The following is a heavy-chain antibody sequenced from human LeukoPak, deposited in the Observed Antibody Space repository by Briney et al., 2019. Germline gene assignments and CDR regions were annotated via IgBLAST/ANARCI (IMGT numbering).Heavy chain of an antibody. V-gene: IGHV3-30-3*01. J-gene: IGHJ4*02. CDR1: GFTFSSNA. CDR3: AIDGYSYGYYFDY. Sequence: GGSVRLSCAASGFTFSSNAMHWVRQAPGKGLEWVAFISYDGSNKYYADSVKGRFTISRDNSKNTLYLQMNSLRAEDTAVFYCAIDGYSYGYYFDYWGQGTLVTVSS. D-gene: IGHD5-18*01. CDR2: ISYDGSNK.